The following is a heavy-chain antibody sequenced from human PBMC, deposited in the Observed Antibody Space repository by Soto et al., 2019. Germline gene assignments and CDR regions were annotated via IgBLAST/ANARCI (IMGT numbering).Heavy chain of an antibody. V-gene: IGHV3-33*01. D-gene: IGHD4-17*01. CDR3: ARDPPTYGDFLFDY. CDR2: IYYDGSNK. Sequence: QVQLVESGGGVVQPGRSLRLSCAASGFTFSSYGMHWVRQAPGKGLEWVAMIYYDGSNKYYADSVKGRFTISRDNSKNTRFLQMDSLTAEDTAVYYCARDPPTYGDFLFDYWGQGTLVTVSS. J-gene: IGHJ4*02. CDR1: GFTFSSYG.